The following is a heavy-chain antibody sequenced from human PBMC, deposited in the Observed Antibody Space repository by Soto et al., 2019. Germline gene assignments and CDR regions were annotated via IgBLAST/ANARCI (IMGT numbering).Heavy chain of an antibody. CDR3: ARGAYDSSGYPTGGDY. V-gene: IGHV3-33*01. CDR1: GFTFSSYG. J-gene: IGHJ4*02. Sequence: QVQLVESGGGVVQPGRSLRLSCAASGFTFSSYGMHWVRQAPGKGLEWVAVIWYDGSNKYYADSVKGRFTISRDNSKNTLYLQRNSLRAEETAVYYCARGAYDSSGYPTGGDYWGQGTLVTVSS. D-gene: IGHD3-22*01. CDR2: IWYDGSNK.